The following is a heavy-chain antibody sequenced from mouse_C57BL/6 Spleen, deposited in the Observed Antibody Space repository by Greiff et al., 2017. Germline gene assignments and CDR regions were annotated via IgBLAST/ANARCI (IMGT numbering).Heavy chain of an antibody. V-gene: IGHV7-3*01. CDR1: GFTFTDYY. CDR2: IRNKANGSTT. CDR3: ARLYGNYDWYFEV. J-gene: IGHJ1*03. Sequence: EVKLVESGGGLVQPGGSLSLSCAASGFTFTDYYMSWVRQPPGKALEWLGFIRNKANGSTTEYSATVKGRFTVTRDNYQSILYLQMNALRAEDSATYYCARLYGNYDWYFEVWGTGPTVTVSS. D-gene: IGHD2-1*01.